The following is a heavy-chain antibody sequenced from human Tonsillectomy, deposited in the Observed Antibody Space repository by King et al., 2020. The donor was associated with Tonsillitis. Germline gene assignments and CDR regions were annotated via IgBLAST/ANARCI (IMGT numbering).Heavy chain of an antibody. J-gene: IGHJ4*02. CDR2: INPNSGGT. V-gene: IGHV1-2*02. D-gene: IGHD6-13*01. Sequence: QLVQSGAEVKKPGASVKVSCKASGYTFTGYYMHWVRQAPGQGLEWMGWINPNSGGTNYAQKFQGRVTITRDTSISTAYMELSRLRSDDTAVYYCARYRRHSSSFKGEVDYWGQGTLVSVSS. CDR1: GYTFTGYY. CDR3: ARYRRHSSSFKGEVDY.